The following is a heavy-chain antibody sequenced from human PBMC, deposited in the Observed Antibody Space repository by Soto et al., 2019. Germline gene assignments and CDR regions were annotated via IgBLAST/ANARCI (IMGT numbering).Heavy chain of an antibody. CDR2: IIPICGTA. V-gene: IGHV1-69*01. Sequence: QVQPVQSGAEVKKPGSSVKVSCKASGGTFSSYAISWVRQAPGQGLEWMGGIIPICGTANYAQKFQGRVTITADESTSTAYMELSSLRSEDTAVYYCARVHIDYVDSSYYFDYWGQGTLVTVSS. J-gene: IGHJ4*02. CDR3: ARVHIDYVDSSYYFDY. CDR1: GGTFSSYA. D-gene: IGHD4-17*01.